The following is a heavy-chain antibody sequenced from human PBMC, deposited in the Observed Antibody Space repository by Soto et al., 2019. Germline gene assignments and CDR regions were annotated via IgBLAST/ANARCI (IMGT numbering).Heavy chain of an antibody. CDR3: ARGGFYCSGGSCYSTDAFDI. D-gene: IGHD2-15*01. V-gene: IGHV1-3*01. Sequence: ASVKVSCKASGYTFTSYAMHWVRQAPGQRLEWMGWINAGNGNTKYSQKFQGRVTITRDTSASTAYMELSSLRSEDTAVCYCARGGFYCSGGSCYSTDAFDIWGQGTMVTVSS. J-gene: IGHJ3*02. CDR2: INAGNGNT. CDR1: GYTFTSYA.